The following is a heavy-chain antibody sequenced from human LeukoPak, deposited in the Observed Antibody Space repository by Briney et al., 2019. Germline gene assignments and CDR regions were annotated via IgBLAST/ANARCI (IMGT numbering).Heavy chain of an antibody. V-gene: IGHV1-24*01. CDR1: GNSLTELS. CDR3: ATDFRF. CDR2: FDPEDGET. Sequence: GASVKVSCKVPGNSLTELSMHWVRQTPGEGLEWLGGFDPEDGETIYAPKFQGRVTMTEDTSTDTAYMELTSLRSEDTAVHFCATDFRFWGQGTLVTISS. J-gene: IGHJ4*02.